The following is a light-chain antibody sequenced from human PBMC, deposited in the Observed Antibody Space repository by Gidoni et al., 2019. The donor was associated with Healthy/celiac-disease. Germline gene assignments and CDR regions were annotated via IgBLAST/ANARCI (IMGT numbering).Light chain of an antibody. Sequence: DIEMTQSPSSLSASEGDRVTITCQSSQSISRYVNWYQQKPGKAPKLMLYAASSLQSVVPSRSSGRGPSTHFTLTISSLQPEDFATYYCQQSYRTPYTFGQGTKLEIK. CDR2: AAS. CDR3: QQSYRTPYT. CDR1: QSISRY. J-gene: IGKJ2*01. V-gene: IGKV1-39*01.